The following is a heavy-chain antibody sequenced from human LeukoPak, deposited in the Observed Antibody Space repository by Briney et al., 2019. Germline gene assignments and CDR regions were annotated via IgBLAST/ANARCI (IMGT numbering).Heavy chain of an antibody. CDR2: IGHSSANR. CDR1: GFTFSTYA. J-gene: IGHJ4*02. D-gene: IGHD4-23*01. Sequence: GGSLRLSCAASGFTFSTYAMSWVRQAPGKGLEWVSAIGHSSANRYYADSVKGRFTISRDNSKNTLYLQMNSLRAEDTAVYYCARSGGFDYWGQGTLVTVSS. CDR3: ARSGGFDY. V-gene: IGHV3-23*01.